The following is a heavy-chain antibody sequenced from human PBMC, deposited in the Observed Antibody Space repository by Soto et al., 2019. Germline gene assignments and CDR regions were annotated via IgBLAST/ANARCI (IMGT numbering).Heavy chain of an antibody. V-gene: IGHV3-64*01. CDR1: GFTFSSYA. CDR2: ISSNGGST. D-gene: IGHD3-10*01. CDR3: VRITMVRGVICLPSYWYFDL. J-gene: IGHJ2*01. Sequence: GGSLRLSCAASGFTFSSYAMHWVRQAPGKGLEYVSAISSNGGSTYYANSVKGRFTVSRDNSKNTLYLQMGSLRAEDMAVYYCVRITMVRGVICLPSYWYFDLWGRGTLVTVSS.